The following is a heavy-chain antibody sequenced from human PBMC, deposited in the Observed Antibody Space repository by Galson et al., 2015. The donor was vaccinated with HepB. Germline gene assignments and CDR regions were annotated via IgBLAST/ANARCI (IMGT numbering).Heavy chain of an antibody. CDR1: GFTFSDYY. J-gene: IGHJ3*02. Sequence: SLRLSCAASGFTFSDYYMSWIRQAPGKGLEWVSYISSSGSTIYYADSVKGRFTISRDNAKNSLYLQMNSLRAEDTAVYYCARASYDFWSGYSVSDAFDIWGQGTMVTVSS. CDR3: ARASYDFWSGYSVSDAFDI. V-gene: IGHV3-11*01. CDR2: ISSSGSTI. D-gene: IGHD3-3*01.